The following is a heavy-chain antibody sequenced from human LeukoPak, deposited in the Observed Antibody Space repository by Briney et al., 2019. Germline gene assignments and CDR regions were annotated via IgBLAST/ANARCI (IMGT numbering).Heavy chain of an antibody. J-gene: IGHJ5*02. CDR3: ARAGDIVVVPAAIPNWFDP. CDR1: GFTFKNYG. CDR2: INHSGST. Sequence: GSLRLSCAASGFTFKNYGMHWVRQPPGKGLEWIGEINHSGSTNYNPSLKSRVTISVDTSKNQFSLELSSVTAADTAVYYCARAGDIVVVPAAIPNWFDPWGQGTLVTVSS. D-gene: IGHD2-2*01. V-gene: IGHV4-34*01.